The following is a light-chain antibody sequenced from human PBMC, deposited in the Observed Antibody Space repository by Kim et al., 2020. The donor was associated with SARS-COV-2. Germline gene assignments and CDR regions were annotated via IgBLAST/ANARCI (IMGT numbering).Light chain of an antibody. V-gene: IGKV1-5*03. CDR1: QSSVGW. J-gene: IGKJ1*01. CDR3: QQYNTYSGT. CDR2: KTS. Sequence: ASGVDRVIITCRASQSSVGWLAWYQQKPGKAPKVLIYKTSSLESGVPSRCSGSGSGTEFTLTISSLQPDDFATYDCQQYNTYSGTFGQGTKVDIK.